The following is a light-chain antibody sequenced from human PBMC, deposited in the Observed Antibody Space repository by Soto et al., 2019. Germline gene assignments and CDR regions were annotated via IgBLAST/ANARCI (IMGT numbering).Light chain of an antibody. J-gene: IGKJ1*01. Sequence: EIVLTQPPATLSLSPGERATLSCRASQSVSSNLAWYQQKPGQAPRLLIYGASTRATGIPDRFSGSGSGSDFTLTISRLEPEDFAVYYCQQYGSSPLWTFGQGTKVEIK. CDR3: QQYGSSPLWT. V-gene: IGKV3-20*01. CDR2: GAS. CDR1: QSVSSN.